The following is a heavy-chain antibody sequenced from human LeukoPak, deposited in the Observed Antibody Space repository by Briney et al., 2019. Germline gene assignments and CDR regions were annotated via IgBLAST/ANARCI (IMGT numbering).Heavy chain of an antibody. D-gene: IGHD1-26*01. CDR3: AREVEKGALDY. V-gene: IGHV3-7*01. J-gene: IGHJ4*02. CDR1: GFAFSTSW. Sequence: GGSLRLSCAASGFAFSTSWMSWIRQTPGRGLEWVGDIKQDGSEKYYVDSVKDRFTISRDNAENSLYLRMNSLRVDDTAVYYCAREVEKGALDYWGQGILDTVSS. CDR2: IKQDGSEK.